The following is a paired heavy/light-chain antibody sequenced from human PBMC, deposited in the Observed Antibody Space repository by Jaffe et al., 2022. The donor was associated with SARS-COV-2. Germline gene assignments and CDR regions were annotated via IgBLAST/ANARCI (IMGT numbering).Heavy chain of an antibody. D-gene: IGHD2-21*02. CDR2: ISGSRGST. CDR1: GFTFSSYA. J-gene: IGHJ2*01. Sequence: EVQVLESGGGLVQPGGSLRLSCAASGFTFSSYAMSWVRQAPGKGLEWVSAISGSRGSTYYADSVKGRFTISRDNSRNTLYLQMNSLRAEDTAIYYCAKVGFYCGDDCSQDDYWYFDLWGRGTLVTVSS. V-gene: IGHV3-23*01. CDR3: AKVGFYCGDDCSQDDYWYFDL.
Light chain of an antibody. CDR2: AAS. Sequence: EIVMTQSPATLSVSPGERATLSCRASQSITSDLAWYQQKPGQAPRLLIYAASTRATGIPARFSGSGSGTEFTLTISSLQSEDFAVYYCQQYNNWWTFGQGTKVEIK. CDR1: QSITSD. J-gene: IGKJ1*01. CDR3: QQYNNWWT. V-gene: IGKV3-15*01.